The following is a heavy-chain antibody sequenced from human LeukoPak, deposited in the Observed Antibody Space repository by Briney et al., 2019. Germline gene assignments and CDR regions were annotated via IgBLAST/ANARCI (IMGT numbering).Heavy chain of an antibody. Sequence: GGSLRLSCAASGFTFSSYSMNWVRQAPGKGLEWVSSISSSSSYIYYADSVKGRFTISRDNAKNSLYLQMNSLRAEDTAVYYCARDPTESSSWYGCWGQGTLVAVSS. CDR2: ISSSSSYI. J-gene: IGHJ4*02. D-gene: IGHD6-13*01. CDR3: ARDPTESSSWYGC. V-gene: IGHV3-21*01. CDR1: GFTFSSYS.